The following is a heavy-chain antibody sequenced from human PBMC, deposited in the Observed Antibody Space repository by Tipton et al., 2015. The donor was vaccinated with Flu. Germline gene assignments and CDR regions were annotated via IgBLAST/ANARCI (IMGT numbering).Heavy chain of an antibody. Sequence: QLVQSGGGLIQPGGSLRLSCAASGFTVSSNYMSWVRQAPGKGLEWVSVIYSGGSTYYADSVKGRFTISRDNSKNTLYLQMNSLRAEDTAVYYCARDTSYCSGGSCDYWGQGTLVTVSS. CDR3: ARDTSYCSGGSCDY. CDR1: GFTVSSNY. CDR2: IYSGGST. D-gene: IGHD2-15*01. V-gene: IGHV3-53*01. J-gene: IGHJ4*02.